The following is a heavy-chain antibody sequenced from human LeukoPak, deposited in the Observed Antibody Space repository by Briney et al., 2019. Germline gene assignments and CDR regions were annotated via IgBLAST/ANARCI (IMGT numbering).Heavy chain of an antibody. CDR3: AREGPQLGLDY. CDR2: IYYSGST. Sequence: PSETLSLTCTVSGGSVSSGNYYWSWIRQPPGQGLEWIGYIYYSGSTNYNPSLKSRVTISVDTSKNQFSLKLSSVTAADTAVYYCAREGPQLGLDYWGQGTLVTVSS. CDR1: GGSVSSGNYY. V-gene: IGHV4-61*01. J-gene: IGHJ4*02. D-gene: IGHD1-1*01.